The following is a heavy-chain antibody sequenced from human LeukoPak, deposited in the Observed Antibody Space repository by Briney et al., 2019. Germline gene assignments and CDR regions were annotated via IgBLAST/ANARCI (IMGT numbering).Heavy chain of an antibody. D-gene: IGHD6-13*01. CDR3: AKLPSSSWYYPYDY. J-gene: IGHJ4*02. Sequence: GGSLRLSFAASGFTFSNYAMSWVRQAPGKGLEWVSVISGSGGSTYYADSVKGRFTISRDNSKNTLYLQMNSLRAEDTAVYYCAKLPSSSWYYPYDYWGQGTLVTVSS. CDR1: GFTFSNYA. CDR2: ISGSGGST. V-gene: IGHV3-23*01.